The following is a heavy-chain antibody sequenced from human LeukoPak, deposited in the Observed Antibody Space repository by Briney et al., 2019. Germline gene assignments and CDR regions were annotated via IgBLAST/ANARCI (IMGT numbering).Heavy chain of an antibody. CDR3: ARSEIPLAYYY. CDR2: INPNSGGT. Sequence: GASVKVSCKASGYTFTDYYMHWVRQAPGQGLEWMGWINPNSGGTKCAQKFQGRVIMTRDTSISTAYMDLSSLRSDDTAVYYCARSEIPLAYYYWGQGTLVTVSS. V-gene: IGHV1-2*02. J-gene: IGHJ4*02. D-gene: IGHD6-19*01. CDR1: GYTFTDYY.